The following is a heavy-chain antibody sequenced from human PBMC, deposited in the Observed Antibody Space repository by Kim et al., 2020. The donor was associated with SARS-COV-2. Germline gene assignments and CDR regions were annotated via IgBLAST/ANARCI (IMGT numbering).Heavy chain of an antibody. V-gene: IGHV1-3*01. CDR1: GYTFTSYA. D-gene: IGHD3-22*01. J-gene: IGHJ4*02. CDR3: ARDLYRGRDSRWCALDY. Sequence: ASVKVSCKASGYTFTSYAMHWVRQAPGQRLEWMGWINAGNGNTKYSQKFQGRVTITRDTSASTAYMELSSLRSEDTAVYYCARDLYRGRDSRWCALDYWGQGTLVTVSS. CDR2: INAGNGNT.